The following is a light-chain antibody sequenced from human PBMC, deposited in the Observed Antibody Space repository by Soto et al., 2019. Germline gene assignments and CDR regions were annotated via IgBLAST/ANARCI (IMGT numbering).Light chain of an antibody. Sequence: DIQMTQSPSSLSAFVGDTVTITCRASQTINNYLNWYQLKPGKAPKLLIFGASNLKSGVPSRFSANGSVTDFSLTITSLQPEDFATYYCQQSYSKGRTFSQGTRL. V-gene: IGKV1-39*01. J-gene: IGKJ2*01. CDR1: QTINNY. CDR2: GAS. CDR3: QQSYSKGRT.